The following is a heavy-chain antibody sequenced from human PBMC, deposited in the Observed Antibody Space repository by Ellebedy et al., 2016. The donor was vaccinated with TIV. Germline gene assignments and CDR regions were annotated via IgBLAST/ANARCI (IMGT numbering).Heavy chain of an antibody. J-gene: IGHJ4*02. Sequence: ASVKVSCKASGYTFSTYDINWVRQATGQGLEWMGWMNPTSGNTGSAQKFQGRVTMTRSPSISTAYMELSRLTSEDTAVYFCAIGVSRSSRSYSSGGHWGQGTLVTVSS. D-gene: IGHD3-10*01. CDR2: MNPTSGNT. V-gene: IGHV1-8*01. CDR1: GYTFSTYD. CDR3: AIGVSRSSRSYSSGGH.